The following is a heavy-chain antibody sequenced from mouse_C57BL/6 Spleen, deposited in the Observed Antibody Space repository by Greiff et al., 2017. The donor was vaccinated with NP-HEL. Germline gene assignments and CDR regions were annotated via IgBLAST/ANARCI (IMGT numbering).Heavy chain of an antibody. V-gene: IGHV1-15*01. CDR2: IDPETGGT. D-gene: IGHD6-2*01. CDR1: GYTFTDYE. CDR3: TRDVSYYAMDY. Sequence: QVQLQQSGAELVRPGASVTLSCKASGYTFTDYEMHWVKQTPVHGLEWIGAIDPETGGTAYNQKFKGKAILTADKSSSTAYMELRSLTSEDSAVYYCTRDVSYYAMDYWGQGTSVTVSS. J-gene: IGHJ4*01.